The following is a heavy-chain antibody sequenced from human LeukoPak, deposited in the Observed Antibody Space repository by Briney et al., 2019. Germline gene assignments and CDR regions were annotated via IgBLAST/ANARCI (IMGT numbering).Heavy chain of an antibody. Sequence: PSETLSLTCAVSGGSISSGGYSWSWIRQPPGKGLEWIGYIYHSGSTYYNPSLKSRVTISVDRSKNQFSLKLSSVTAADTAVYYCARARLDCYGSGATFDYWGQGTLVTVSS. CDR3: ARARLDCYGSGATFDY. D-gene: IGHD3-10*01. CDR2: IYHSGST. J-gene: IGHJ4*02. V-gene: IGHV4-30-2*01. CDR1: GGSISSGGYS.